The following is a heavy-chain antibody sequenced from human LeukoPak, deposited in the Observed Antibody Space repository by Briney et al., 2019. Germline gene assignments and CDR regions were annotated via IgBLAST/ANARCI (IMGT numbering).Heavy chain of an antibody. CDR2: IRSNAYGETT. CDR1: GFTFGDYA. J-gene: IGHJ3*02. V-gene: IGHV3-49*04. Sequence: GGSLRLSCTASGFTFGDYAMSWVRQAPGKGLEWVGFIRSNAYGETTEYAASVKGRFTISRDDSKSIAYLQMNSLKTEDTAVYYCSRVYCSSTTCFIDAFDIWGQGTMVTVSS. D-gene: IGHD2-2*01. CDR3: SRVYCSSTTCFIDAFDI.